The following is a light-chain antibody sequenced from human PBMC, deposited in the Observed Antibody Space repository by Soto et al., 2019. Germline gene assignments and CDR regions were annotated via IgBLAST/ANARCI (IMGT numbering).Light chain of an antibody. CDR1: SSNIGAGYD. J-gene: IGLJ2*01. Sequence: QPVLTQPPSVSGAPGQRVTISCTGGSSNIGAGYDVHWYQHLPGTAPKVLIYGTSNRPSGVPDRFSGSKSATSASLAITGLQAEDEADYYCQSYDNSLNAWVFGGGTKLTVL. CDR2: GTS. CDR3: QSYDNSLNAWV. V-gene: IGLV1-40*01.